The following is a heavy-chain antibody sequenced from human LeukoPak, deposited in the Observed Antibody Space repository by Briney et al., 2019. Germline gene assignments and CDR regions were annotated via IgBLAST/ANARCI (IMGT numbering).Heavy chain of an antibody. CDR1: GGSISSYY. CDR2: IYYSGST. Sequence: SETLSLTCTVSGGSISSYYWSWIRQPPGKGLEWIGYIYYSGSTNYNPSLKSRVTISVDTSKNQFSLKLRSVTAADTAVYYCARDLMVRGVIITGDYWGQGTLVTVSS. V-gene: IGHV4-59*08. CDR3: ARDLMVRGVIITGDY. J-gene: IGHJ4*02. D-gene: IGHD3-10*01.